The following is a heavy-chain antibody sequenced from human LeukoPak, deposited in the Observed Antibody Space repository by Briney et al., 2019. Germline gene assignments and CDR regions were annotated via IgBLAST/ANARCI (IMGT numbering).Heavy chain of an antibody. D-gene: IGHD2-15*01. CDR1: GGSISSYY. J-gene: IGHJ6*03. Sequence: PSETLSLTCTVSGGSISSYYWSWIRQPPGKGLEWIGYIYYSGSTNYNPSLKSRVTISVDTSKNQFSLKLSSVTAADTAVYYCARDSHRYCSGGSCYPPGYYYMDVWGKGTTVTISS. CDR2: IYYSGST. CDR3: ARDSHRYCSGGSCYPPGYYYMDV. V-gene: IGHV4-59*12.